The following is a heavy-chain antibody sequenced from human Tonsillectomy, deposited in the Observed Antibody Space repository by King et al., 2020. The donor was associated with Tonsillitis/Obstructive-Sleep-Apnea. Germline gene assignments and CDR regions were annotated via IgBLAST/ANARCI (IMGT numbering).Heavy chain of an antibody. Sequence: LTLKEYGPTLVKPTQTLTLTCTFSGLSLSTSGVGVGWIRQPTGKALGWLATIYWDDDKRYRPSLKSRLTITKAPSKNQVVLTMTNMDPVDTATYYSAQSPSTPALYYWAQATLATVFS. CDR3: AQSPSTPALYY. CDR1: GLSLSTSGVG. D-gene: IGHD3-16*01. CDR2: IYWDDDK. V-gene: IGHV2-5*02. J-gene: IGHJ4*02.